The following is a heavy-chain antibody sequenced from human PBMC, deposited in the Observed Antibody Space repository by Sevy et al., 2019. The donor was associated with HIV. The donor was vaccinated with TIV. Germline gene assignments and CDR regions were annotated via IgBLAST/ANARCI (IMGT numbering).Heavy chain of an antibody. D-gene: IGHD6-13*01. CDR2: IYPGDSDT. J-gene: IGHJ5*02. CDR3: ARRDTLKQQSFDP. CDR1: GYSFTSYW. Sequence: GESLKISCKGSGYSFTSYWIGWVRQMPGKGLEWMGIIYPGDSDTRYSPSLQGQVPISADKSISTAYLQWSSLKASDTAMYYCARRDTLKQQSFDPWGQGTLVTVSS. V-gene: IGHV5-51*01.